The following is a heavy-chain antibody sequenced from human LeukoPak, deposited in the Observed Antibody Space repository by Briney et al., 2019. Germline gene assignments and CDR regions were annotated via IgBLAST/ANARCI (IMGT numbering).Heavy chain of an antibody. CDR3: ARTLVTAIEY. V-gene: IGHV4-59*01. Sequence: SETLSLTCTVSGGSISRYYWTWIRQPPGKGLEWIGYIYYSGSTIYNPSLKSRVTISVDTSKNQFSLRLSSVTAADTAVYYCARTLVTAIEYWDQGTLVTVSS. D-gene: IGHD2-21*02. J-gene: IGHJ4*02. CDR2: IYYSGST. CDR1: GGSISRYY.